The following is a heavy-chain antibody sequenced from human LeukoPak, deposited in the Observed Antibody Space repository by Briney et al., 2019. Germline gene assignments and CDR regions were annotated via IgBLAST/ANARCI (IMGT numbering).Heavy chain of an antibody. V-gene: IGHV3-53*01. J-gene: IGHJ4*02. D-gene: IGHD1-26*01. CDR1: GFTVSSNY. CDR3: ARESLGVVGATPDY. CDR2: IYSGGST. Sequence: GGSLRLSCAASGFTVSSNYMSWVRQAPGKGLEWVSVIYSGGSTYYADSVKGRFTISRDNSKNTLYLQMNSLRAEDTAVYYCARESLGVVGATPDYWGQGTLVTVSS.